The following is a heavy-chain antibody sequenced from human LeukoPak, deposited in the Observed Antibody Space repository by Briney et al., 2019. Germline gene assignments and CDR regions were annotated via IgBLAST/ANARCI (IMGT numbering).Heavy chain of an antibody. D-gene: IGHD2-2*01. V-gene: IGHV3-48*02. CDR2: ISSSTRRI. CDR3: AREFPPHCSSTSRYPDH. CDR1: GFTFSSYS. J-gene: IGHJ5*02. Sequence: PGGSLRLSCAASGFTFSSYSLNWVRQAPGKGLEWLSYISSSTRRIYYADSVKGRFTISRDSAKNSLYLQMDSLRDEDTAMYYCAREFPPHCSSTSRYPDHWGQGTLVTVAS.